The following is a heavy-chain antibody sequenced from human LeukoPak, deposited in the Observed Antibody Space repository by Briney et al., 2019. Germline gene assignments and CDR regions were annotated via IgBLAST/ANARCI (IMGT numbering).Heavy chain of an antibody. J-gene: IGHJ4*02. D-gene: IGHD6-19*01. V-gene: IGHV3-48*01. CDR2: ITTSSETI. CDR3: VRDRVGGGFDF. CDR1: GFAFSSYA. Sequence: GGSLRLSCAASGFAFSSYAMNWVRQAPGKGLEWVSFITTSSETIYYADSMKGRFTISRDNAENSLYLQMSSLRAEDTAVYYCVRDRVGGGFDFWGQGTLVTVSS.